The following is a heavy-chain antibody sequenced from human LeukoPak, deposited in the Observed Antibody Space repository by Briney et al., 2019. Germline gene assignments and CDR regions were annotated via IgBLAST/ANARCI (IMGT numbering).Heavy chain of an antibody. Sequence: SETLSLTCTVSGGSISSYYWNWIRQPPGKGLEWIGSIYHSGSTYYNPSLKSRVTISVDTSKNQFSLKLSSVTAADTAVYYCAGAEGYRGYFYDCSGYYTFDYWGQGTLVTVSS. CDR2: IYHSGST. CDR1: GGSISSYY. J-gene: IGHJ4*02. V-gene: IGHV4-59*04. D-gene: IGHD3-22*01. CDR3: AGAEGYRGYFYDCSGYYTFDY.